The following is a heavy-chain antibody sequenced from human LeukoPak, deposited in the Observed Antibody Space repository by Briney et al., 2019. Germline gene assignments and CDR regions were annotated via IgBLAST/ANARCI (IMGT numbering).Heavy chain of an antibody. V-gene: IGHV3-48*03. CDR3: ARKYCSTTSCLFDY. CDR1: GFTFSSYE. CDR2: ISSSGSSI. J-gene: IGHJ4*02. D-gene: IGHD2-2*01. Sequence: GGSLRLSCAASGFTFSSYEMNWVGQAPGKGLEWVSYISSSGSSIYYADSVKGRFTISRDNAKNSLYLQMNRRRAEYTAVYYCARKYCSTTSCLFDYWGQGTLVTVSS.